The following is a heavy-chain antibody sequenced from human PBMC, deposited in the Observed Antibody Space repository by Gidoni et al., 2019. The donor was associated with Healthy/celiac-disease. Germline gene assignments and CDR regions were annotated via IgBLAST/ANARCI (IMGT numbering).Heavy chain of an antibody. CDR3: AKPVGGFWNDPTLFDY. CDR1: GFTFSSYG. D-gene: IGHD1-1*01. Sequence: QVQLVESGGGVVQPGRSLRLSCAASGFTFSSYGMHWVRQAPGKGLEWVAVISYDGSNKYYADSVKGRFTISRDNSKNTLYLQMNSLRAEDTAVYYCAKPVGGFWNDPTLFDYWGQGTLVTVSS. CDR2: ISYDGSNK. V-gene: IGHV3-30*18. J-gene: IGHJ4*02.